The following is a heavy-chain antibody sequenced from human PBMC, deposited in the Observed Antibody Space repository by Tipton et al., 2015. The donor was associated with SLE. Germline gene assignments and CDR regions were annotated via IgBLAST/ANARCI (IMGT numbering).Heavy chain of an antibody. CDR1: GDSLSSNNYY. Sequence: TLSLTCSVSGDSLSSNNYYWGWIRQSPAQGLEWIGTIHYAGGTYYNPPLRSRLTISVDTSENHFSLNLNSVTAADTAVYFCARQRGYYDGTPFPPWNFDLWGRGTQVTVSS. J-gene: IGHJ2*01. CDR2: IHYAGGT. V-gene: IGHV4-39*07. D-gene: IGHD3-16*01. CDR3: ARQRGYYDGTPFPPWNFDL.